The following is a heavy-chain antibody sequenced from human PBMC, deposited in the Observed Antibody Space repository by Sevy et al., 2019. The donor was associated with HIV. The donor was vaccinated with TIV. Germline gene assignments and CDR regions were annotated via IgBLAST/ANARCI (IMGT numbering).Heavy chain of an antibody. V-gene: IGHV3-23*01. D-gene: IGHD5-18*01. CDR2: ISGSGDNT. Sequence: GGSLRLSCGASGFTFSNYAMSWIRQAPGKGLEWVSCISGSGDNTYYADSVKGRFTVSRDNSKNTLYLQMNSLRAEDTAVYYCTKDSGDDNYGLFDYWGQRTLVTVSS. CDR1: GFTFSNYA. J-gene: IGHJ4*02. CDR3: TKDSGDDNYGLFDY.